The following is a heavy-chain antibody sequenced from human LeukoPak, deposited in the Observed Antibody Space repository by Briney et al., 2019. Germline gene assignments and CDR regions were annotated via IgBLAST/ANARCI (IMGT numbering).Heavy chain of an antibody. J-gene: IGHJ4*02. CDR2: IIPIFGTA. CDR1: GGTFSSYA. V-gene: IGHV1-69*05. CDR3: ARGNYDILTGLGDYFDY. D-gene: IGHD3-9*01. Sequence: SVKVSCKASGGTFSSYAISWVRQAPGQGLEWMGRIIPIFGTANYAQKFQGRVTITTDESTSTAYMELSSLRSEDTAVYYCARGNYDILTGLGDYFDYWGQGTLVTVSS.